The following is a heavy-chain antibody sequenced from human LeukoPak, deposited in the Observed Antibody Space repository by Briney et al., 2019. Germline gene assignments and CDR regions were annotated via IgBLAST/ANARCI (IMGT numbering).Heavy chain of an antibody. CDR1: GFTFSSYA. CDR2: ISYDGSNK. D-gene: IGHD3-22*01. V-gene: IGHV3-30*04. Sequence: PGGSLRLSCAASGFTFSSYAMHWVRQAPGQGLEWVAVISYDGSNKYYADSVKGRFTISRDNSKNTLYLQMNSLRAEDTAVYYCARDFITMIVVVDGAFDIWGQGTMDTVSS. CDR3: ARDFITMIVVVDGAFDI. J-gene: IGHJ3*02.